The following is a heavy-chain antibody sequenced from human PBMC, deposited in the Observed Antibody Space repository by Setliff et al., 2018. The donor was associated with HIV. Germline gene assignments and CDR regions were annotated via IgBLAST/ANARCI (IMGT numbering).Heavy chain of an antibody. CDR2: IKKDGSEE. CDR3: ARDPSRSGWYYFDY. V-gene: IGHV3-7*03. J-gene: IGHJ4*02. Sequence: LSLSREASGFTLSTYWMSWVRQAPGKGLGCVANIKKDGSEENYADAVKGPFTISSDNAKNSLYLQMNSLRAEDTAVFDCARDPSRSGWYYFDYWGQGTLVTVSS. D-gene: IGHD6-19*01. CDR1: GFTLSTYW.